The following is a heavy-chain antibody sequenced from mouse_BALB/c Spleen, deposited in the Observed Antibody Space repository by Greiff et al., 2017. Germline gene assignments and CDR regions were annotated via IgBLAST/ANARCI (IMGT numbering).Heavy chain of an antibody. J-gene: IGHJ2*01. CDR1: GFSLTGYG. D-gene: IGHD1-1*01. CDR2: IWGDGST. CDR3: AREEYYGTFSFDY. Sequence: VKLMESGPGLVAPSQSLSITCTVSGFSLTGYGVNWVRQPPGKGLEWLGMIWGDGSTDYNSALKSRLSISKDNSKSQVFLKMNSLQTDDTARYYCAREEYYGTFSFDYWGQGTTLTVSS. V-gene: IGHV2-6-7*01.